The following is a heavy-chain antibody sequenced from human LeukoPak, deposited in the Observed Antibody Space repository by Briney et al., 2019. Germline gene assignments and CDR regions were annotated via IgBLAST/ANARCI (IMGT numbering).Heavy chain of an antibody. CDR3: AKDLLWFGEPNWFDP. CDR1: GFIFSNYV. V-gene: IGHV3-30*04. J-gene: IGHJ5*02. D-gene: IGHD3-10*01. CDR2: ISADGNAK. Sequence: GGSLRLSCAGSGFIFSNYVLHWVRQSPDKGLEWLALISADGNAKFYADSVKGRFTISRDNSKNTLYLQMNSLRAEDTAVYYCAKDLLWFGEPNWFDPWGQGTLVTVSS.